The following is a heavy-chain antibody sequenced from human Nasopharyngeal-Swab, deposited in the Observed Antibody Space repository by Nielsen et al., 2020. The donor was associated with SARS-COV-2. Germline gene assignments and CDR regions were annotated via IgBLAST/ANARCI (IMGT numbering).Heavy chain of an antibody. Sequence: SVKVSCQASGCTFRSYSISWVRPAPAQGLEWMGGIIPIFGTANYAQKFQGRVTITADESTSTAYMELSSLRSEDTAVYYCARDPGVGSDCTNGVCYTIFDYWGQGTLVTVSS. CDR2: IIPIFGTA. D-gene: IGHD2-8*01. CDR1: GCTFRSYS. J-gene: IGHJ4*02. CDR3: ARDPGVGSDCTNGVCYTIFDY. V-gene: IGHV1-69*13.